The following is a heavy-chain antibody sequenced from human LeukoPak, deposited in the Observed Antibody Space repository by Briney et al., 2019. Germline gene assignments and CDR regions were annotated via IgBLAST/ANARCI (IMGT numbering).Heavy chain of an antibody. D-gene: IGHD3-10*01. Sequence: SETLSLTCTVYGGSFSGYYWSWIRQPPGKGLEWIGEINHSGSTNYNPSLKSRVTISVDTSKNQFSLKLSSVTAADTAVYYCARDRVPLYYYGSGHGAFDIWGQGTMVTVSS. J-gene: IGHJ3*02. CDR3: ARDRVPLYYYGSGHGAFDI. CDR1: GGSFSGYY. V-gene: IGHV4-34*01. CDR2: INHSGST.